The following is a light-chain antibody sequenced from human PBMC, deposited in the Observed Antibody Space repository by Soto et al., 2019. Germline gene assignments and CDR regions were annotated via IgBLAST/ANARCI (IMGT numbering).Light chain of an antibody. V-gene: IGLV2-8*01. CDR2: EVS. Sequence: SVLTQPPFASGSPGQSVTISCAGTSSDVGGYNYVSWYQQHPGKAPKLMIYEVSKRPSGVPDRFSGSKSGNTASLTVSGLQAEDEADYYCSSYAGSNILYVFGTGTKVTVL. CDR3: SSYAGSNILYV. J-gene: IGLJ1*01. CDR1: SSDVGGYNY.